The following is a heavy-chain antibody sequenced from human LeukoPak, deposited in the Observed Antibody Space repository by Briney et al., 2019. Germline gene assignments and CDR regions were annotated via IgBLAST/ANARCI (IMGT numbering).Heavy chain of an antibody. CDR3: ARPGWDSSSPPRGYYMDV. D-gene: IGHD6-6*01. CDR2: IYYSGST. J-gene: IGHJ6*03. Sequence: KASETLSLTCTVSGGSISSSSYYWGWIRQPPGKGLEWIGSIYYSGSTYYNPSLKSRVTISVDTSKYQFSLKLSSVTAADTAVYYCARPGWDSSSPPRGYYMDVWGKGTTVTVSS. V-gene: IGHV4-39*01. CDR1: GGSISSSSYY.